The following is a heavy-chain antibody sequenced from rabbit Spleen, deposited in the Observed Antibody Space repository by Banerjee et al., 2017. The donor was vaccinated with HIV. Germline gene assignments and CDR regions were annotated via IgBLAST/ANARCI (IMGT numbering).Heavy chain of an antibody. CDR3: ARDLAGIIGWNFGL. V-gene: IGHV1S43*01. J-gene: IGHJ4*01. CDR2: INIVTGKS. Sequence: QEQLKETGGGLVQPEGSLALTCKASGFDFSSYYYMCWVRQAPGKGLEWIACINIVTGKSVYANWVNGRFTISSHNAQNTLYLQLHSLTAADTATYFCARDLAGIIGWNFGLWGPGTLVTVS. CDR1: GFDFSSYYY. D-gene: IGHD4-1*01.